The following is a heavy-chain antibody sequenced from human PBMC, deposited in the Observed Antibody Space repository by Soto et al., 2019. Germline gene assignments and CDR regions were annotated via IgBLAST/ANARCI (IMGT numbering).Heavy chain of an antibody. V-gene: IGHV1-18*01. CDR3: ARSLYRRGTYSAFDN. CDR2: ISAYNGNT. Sequence: QVPLVQSGPEVKKPGASVKVSCKTSGYTPTNYDIGWVRQAPGQGLEYMGWISAYNGNTNYARKLQDRVTLTTDTSTRTAYMELRTLQSDDTAIYYCARSLYRRGTYSAFDNWGQGTLVTVSS. D-gene: IGHD1-26*01. CDR1: GYTPTNYD. J-gene: IGHJ4*02.